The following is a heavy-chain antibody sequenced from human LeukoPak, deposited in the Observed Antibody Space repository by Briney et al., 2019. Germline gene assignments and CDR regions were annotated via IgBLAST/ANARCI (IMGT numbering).Heavy chain of an antibody. Sequence: GGSLRLSCAASGFTFSSYSMNWVRQAPGKGLEWVSSISSSSSYIYYADSVKGRFTISRDNAKNSLYLQMNSLRAEDTAVYYCAKDYGITEDGNSFDYWGQGSLVTVSS. V-gene: IGHV3-21*01. CDR2: ISSSSSYI. CDR1: GFTFSSYS. CDR3: AKDYGITEDGNSFDY. J-gene: IGHJ4*02. D-gene: IGHD3-10*01.